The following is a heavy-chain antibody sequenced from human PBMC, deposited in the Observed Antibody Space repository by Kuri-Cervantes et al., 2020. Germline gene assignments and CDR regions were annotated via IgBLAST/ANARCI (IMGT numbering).Heavy chain of an antibody. D-gene: IGHD1-1*01. V-gene: IGHV5-51*01. CDR1: GFTFDDYG. Sequence: GESLKISCAASGFTFDDYGMSWVRQAPGKGLEWMGIIYPGDSDTRYSPSFQGQVTISADKSISTAYLQWSSLKASDTAMYYCARLEVATTRHERRGFDIWGQGTMVTVSS. CDR3: ARLEVATTRHERRGFDI. J-gene: IGHJ3*02. CDR2: IYPGDSDT.